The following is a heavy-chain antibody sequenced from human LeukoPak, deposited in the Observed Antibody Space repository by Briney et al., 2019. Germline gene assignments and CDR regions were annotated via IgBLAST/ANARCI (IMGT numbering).Heavy chain of an antibody. CDR2: MNPNSGNT. J-gene: IGHJ3*02. CDR3: ARGRRFLEWLPREDAFDI. V-gene: IGHV1-8*03. Sequence: ASVKVSCKASGYTFTSYDINWVRQATGQGLEWMGWMNPNSGNTGYAQKLQGRVTITRNTSISTAYMELSSLRSEDTAVYYCARGRRFLEWLPREDAFDIWGQGTMVTVSS. CDR1: GYTFTSYD. D-gene: IGHD3-3*01.